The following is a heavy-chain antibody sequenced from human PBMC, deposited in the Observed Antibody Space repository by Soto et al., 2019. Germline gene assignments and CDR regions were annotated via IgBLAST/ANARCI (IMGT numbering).Heavy chain of an antibody. V-gene: IGHV3-15*07. CDR2: IKSEADGGTT. D-gene: IGHD3-9*01. J-gene: IGHJ4*02. CDR3: MAMNGFQTSREY. CDR1: VLTVTNAW. Sequence: DVQLVESGGDLVQPGGSLTLSCTASVLTVTNAWMNWVRQSPGKRLEWVGLIKSEADGGTTAYAAPVKDRFTISRDDSENALYLQINSLETEDTAVYYCMAMNGFQTSREYWGQGTLVTVSS.